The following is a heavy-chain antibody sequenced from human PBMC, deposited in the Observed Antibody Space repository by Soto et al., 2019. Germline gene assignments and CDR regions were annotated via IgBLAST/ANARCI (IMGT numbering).Heavy chain of an antibody. Sequence: KTSETLSLTCTVSGGSISSGGYYWSWIRQHPGKGLEWIGYIYYSGSTYYNPSLKSRVTISVDTSKNQFSLKLSSVTAADTAVYYCARDVGRYFDWSRAGPYWFDPWGQGTLVTVSS. CDR2: IYYSGST. V-gene: IGHV4-31*03. J-gene: IGHJ5*02. CDR1: GGSISSGGYY. D-gene: IGHD3-9*01. CDR3: ARDVGRYFDWSRAGPYWFDP.